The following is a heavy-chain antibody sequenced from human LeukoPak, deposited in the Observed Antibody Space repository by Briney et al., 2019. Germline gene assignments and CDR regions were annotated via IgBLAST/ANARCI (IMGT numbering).Heavy chain of an antibody. Sequence: GGSLRLSCAASGFTFSSYGVHWVRQAPGKGLEWVAVISYDGSNKYYADSVKGRFTISRDNSKNTLYLQMNSLRVEDTAVYYCARQGYCSGGSCYLFDYWGQGTLVTVSS. V-gene: IGHV3-30*03. D-gene: IGHD2-15*01. CDR2: ISYDGSNK. J-gene: IGHJ4*02. CDR1: GFTFSSYG. CDR3: ARQGYCSGGSCYLFDY.